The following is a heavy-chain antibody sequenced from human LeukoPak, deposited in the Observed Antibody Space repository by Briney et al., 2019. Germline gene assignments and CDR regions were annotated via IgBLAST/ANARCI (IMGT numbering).Heavy chain of an antibody. D-gene: IGHD6-13*01. CDR1: GFGFSRTD. Sequence: GGSLRLSCAGSGFGFSRTDMHWVRQAPGKGLEWVAVISYDGNNKYFADSVRGRFTSSRDNSKNTLYLEMNSLRADDTAVYYCVKCREGSTSWYAAGWGQGTLVTVSS. V-gene: IGHV3-30*18. J-gene: IGHJ4*02. CDR2: ISYDGNNK. CDR3: VKCREGSTSWYAAG.